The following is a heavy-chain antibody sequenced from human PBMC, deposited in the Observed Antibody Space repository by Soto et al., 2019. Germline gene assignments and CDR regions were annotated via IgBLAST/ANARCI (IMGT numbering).Heavy chain of an antibody. J-gene: IGHJ6*02. CDR1: GFTFSSYG. CDR3: AKDQSGGSYYPSPYYYYGMDV. V-gene: IGHV3-30*18. Sequence: GGSLRLSXAASGFTFSSYGMHWVRQAPGKGLEWVAVISYDGSNKYYADSVKGRFTISRDNSKNTLYLQMNSLRAEGTAVYYCAKDQSGGSYYPSPYYYYGMDVWGQGTTVTVSS. D-gene: IGHD1-26*01. CDR2: ISYDGSNK.